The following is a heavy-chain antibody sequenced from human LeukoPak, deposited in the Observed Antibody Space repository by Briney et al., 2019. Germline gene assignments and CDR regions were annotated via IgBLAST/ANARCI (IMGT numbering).Heavy chain of an antibody. Sequence: GGSLRLSCAASGFTFSSYWMHWVRHAPGKGLVWVSRINSDGSSTSYADSVKGRFTISRDNAKNTLYLQMNSLRAEDTAVYYCARDQGVRGEYYYYGMDVWGQGTTVTVSS. J-gene: IGHJ6*02. CDR2: INSDGSST. CDR3: ARDQGVRGEYYYYGMDV. V-gene: IGHV3-74*01. D-gene: IGHD3-10*01. CDR1: GFTFSSYW.